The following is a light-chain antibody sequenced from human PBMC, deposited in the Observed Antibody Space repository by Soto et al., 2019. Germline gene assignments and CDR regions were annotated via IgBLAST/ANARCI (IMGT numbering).Light chain of an antibody. CDR1: QSMTSW. J-gene: IGKJ1*01. CDR3: QQYHTHRT. V-gene: IGKV1-5*01. CDR2: DAS. Sequence: DIQMTQSPSTLSASVGDRVTITCRASQSMTSWLAWYQQKPGKDPKLLIYDASRLESGVPSRFSGSGSGTEFTLTISSLQSDDFATYYCQQYHTHRTFGQGTKVEIK.